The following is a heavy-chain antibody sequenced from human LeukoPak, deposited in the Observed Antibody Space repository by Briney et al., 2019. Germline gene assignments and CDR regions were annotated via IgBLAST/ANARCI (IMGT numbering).Heavy chain of an antibody. CDR2: INSDGSST. D-gene: IGHD3-16*01. CDR3: ARDYGDAFDI. CDR1: GFTFSGYW. V-gene: IGHV3-74*01. J-gene: IGHJ3*02. Sequence: QPGGSLRLSCAASGFTFSGYWMRWVRQPQGKGLVWVSRINSDGSSTNYADSVKGRFTISRDNAKNTLYLQVNSLRAEDTAVYYCARDYGDAFDIWGQGTMVTVSS.